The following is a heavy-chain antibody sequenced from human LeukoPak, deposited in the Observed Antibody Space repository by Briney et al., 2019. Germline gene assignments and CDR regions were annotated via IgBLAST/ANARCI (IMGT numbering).Heavy chain of an antibody. J-gene: IGHJ4*02. CDR3: ARLRYDFWSGYFDY. V-gene: IGHV1-8*01. CDR2: MNPNSGNT. Sequence: EASVKVSCKASGYTFTSYDINWVRQATGQGLEWMGWMNPNSGNTGYAQKFQGRVTMTRNTSISTAYMELSSLRSDDTAVYYCARLRYDFWSGYFDYWGQGTLVTVSS. CDR1: GYTFTSYD. D-gene: IGHD3-3*01.